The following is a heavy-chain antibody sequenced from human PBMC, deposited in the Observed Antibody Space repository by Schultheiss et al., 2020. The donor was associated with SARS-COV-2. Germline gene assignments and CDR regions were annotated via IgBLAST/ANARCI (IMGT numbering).Heavy chain of an antibody. D-gene: IGHD2-15*01. Sequence: ASVKVSCKASGYTFTGYYMHWVRQAPGQGLEWMGWINPNSGGTNYAQKFHGRVTMTRDTSISTAYMELSRLRSDDTAVYYCARGFVVDDAFDIWGQGTMVTVSS. CDR3: ARGFVVDDAFDI. J-gene: IGHJ3*02. CDR1: GYTFTGYY. CDR2: INPNSGGT. V-gene: IGHV1-2*02.